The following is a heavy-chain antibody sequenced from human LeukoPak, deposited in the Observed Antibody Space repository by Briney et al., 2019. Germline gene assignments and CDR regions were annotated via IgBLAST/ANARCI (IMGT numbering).Heavy chain of an antibody. J-gene: IGHJ3*02. CDR3: ARASFAELELRNDAFDI. CDR1: GYTFTGYY. CDR2: INPNSGGT. Sequence: ASVKVSCKASGYTFTGYYMHWVRQAPGQGLEWMGWINPNSGGTNYAQKFQGRVTMTRDTPISTAYMELSRLRSDDTAVYYCARASFAELELRNDAFDIWGQGTMVTVSS. V-gene: IGHV1-2*02. D-gene: IGHD1-7*01.